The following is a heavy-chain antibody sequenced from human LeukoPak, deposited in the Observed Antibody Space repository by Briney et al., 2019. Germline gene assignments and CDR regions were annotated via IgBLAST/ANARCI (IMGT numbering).Heavy chain of an antibody. V-gene: IGHV3-7*01. Sequence: GGSLRLSCAASGFTFSSYAMSWVRQAPGKGLEWVANIKQDGSEKYYVDSVKGRFTISRDNAKNSLYLQMNSLRAEDTAVYYCAREGSGYYLVDWGQGTLVTVSS. D-gene: IGHD3-3*01. CDR1: GFTFSSYA. J-gene: IGHJ4*02. CDR2: IKQDGSEK. CDR3: AREGSGYYLVD.